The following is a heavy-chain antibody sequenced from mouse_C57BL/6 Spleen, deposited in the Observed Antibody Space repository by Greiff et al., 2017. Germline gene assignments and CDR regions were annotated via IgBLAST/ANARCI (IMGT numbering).Heavy chain of an antibody. V-gene: IGHV14-3*01. CDR2: IDPANGNT. D-gene: IGHD1-1*01. CDR3: ARDSYSYGSSYDYFDY. J-gene: IGHJ2*01. CDR1: GFHIKNTY. Sequence: EVQLVESVAELVRPGASVKLSCTVTGFHIKNTYLHLVMQRPEQGLEWIVRIDPANGNTKYAPKFQGKATITADTSSNTAYLQLSGLTSEDTAIYYCARDSYSYGSSYDYFDYRRQGTTGTVST.